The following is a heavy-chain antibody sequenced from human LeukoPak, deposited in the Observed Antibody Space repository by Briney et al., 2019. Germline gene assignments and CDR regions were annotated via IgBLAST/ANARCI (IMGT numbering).Heavy chain of an antibody. J-gene: IGHJ4*02. CDR2: INHSGSA. CDR1: GGSFSGYY. Sequence: PSETLSLTCAVYGGSFSGYYWSWIRQPPGKGLEWIGEINHSGSANYNPSLKSRVTISVDTSKNQFSLKLSSVTAADTAVYYCASGPGYGYIEYWGQGTLVTVSP. V-gene: IGHV4-34*01. D-gene: IGHD3-10*01. CDR3: ASGPGYGYIEY.